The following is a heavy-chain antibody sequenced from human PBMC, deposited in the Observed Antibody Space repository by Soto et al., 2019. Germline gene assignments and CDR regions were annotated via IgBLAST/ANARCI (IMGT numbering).Heavy chain of an antibody. CDR2: IYYSGST. J-gene: IGHJ4*02. Sequence: QVQLQESGPGLVKPSETLSLTCTVSGGSISSYYWSWIRQPPGKGLEWIGYIYYSGSTNYNPSLNSRVTLAGDXPXIXXSLKLSSVTAADTAVYYCARAPAPLYSRSWYYFDYWGQGTLVTVSS. CDR1: GGSISSYY. CDR3: ARAPAPLYSRSWYYFDY. V-gene: IGHV4-59*01. D-gene: IGHD6-13*01.